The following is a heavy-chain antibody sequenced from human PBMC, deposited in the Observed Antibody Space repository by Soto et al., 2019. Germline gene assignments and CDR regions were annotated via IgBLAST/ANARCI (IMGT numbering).Heavy chain of an antibody. D-gene: IGHD1-1*01. CDR1: GYAFTTYG. J-gene: IGHJ4*02. CDR2: ISAHNGNT. Sequence: QVHLVQSGAEVKKPGASVKVSCRGSGYAFTTYGITWVRQAPGQGLEWMGWISAHNGNTNYAQKLQGRVTVTRDTSTSTAYMELRSLGSDDTAVYYCARGRYGDYWGQGALVTVSS. V-gene: IGHV1-18*01. CDR3: ARGRYGDY.